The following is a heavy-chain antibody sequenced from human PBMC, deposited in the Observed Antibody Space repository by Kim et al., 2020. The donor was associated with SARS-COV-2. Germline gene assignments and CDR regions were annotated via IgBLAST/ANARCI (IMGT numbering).Heavy chain of an antibody. CDR3: ARGFGFSLYYYYAVDV. Sequence: SLHSRVTISVDPSKNQFSLKLSSVTAAGTAVYYCARGFGFSLYYYYAVDVWGKGTTVTVSS. V-gene: IGHV4-34*13. J-gene: IGHJ6*04. D-gene: IGHD3-16*01.